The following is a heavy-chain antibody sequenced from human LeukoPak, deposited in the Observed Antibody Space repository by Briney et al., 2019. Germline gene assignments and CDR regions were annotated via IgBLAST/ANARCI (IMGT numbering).Heavy chain of an antibody. J-gene: IGHJ5*02. CDR1: GGSISSYY. V-gene: IGHV4-59*01. D-gene: IGHD1-26*01. Sequence: PSETLSLPCIVSGGSISSYYWSWIRQPPGKGLEWIGYIYYSGSTNYNPSLKSRVPISVDTSKNQFSLKLSSVTAADTAVYYCAAEWERSNWFDPWGQGTLVTVPS. CDR2: IYYSGST. CDR3: AAEWERSNWFDP.